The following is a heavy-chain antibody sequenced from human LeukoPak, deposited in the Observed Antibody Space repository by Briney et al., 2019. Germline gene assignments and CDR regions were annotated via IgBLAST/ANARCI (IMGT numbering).Heavy chain of an antibody. Sequence: GGSLRLSCAASRFTFSSYWMTWVRQAPGKGLEWVGRIKSKARGGTTDYATPVKGRFTISRDDPKNTLYLQMSALKTEDTAVYFCTTDPVGIYDSDYWGQGTLVTVSS. CDR3: TTDPVGIYDSDY. D-gene: IGHD3-10*01. CDR2: IKSKARGGTT. J-gene: IGHJ4*02. CDR1: RFTFSSYW. V-gene: IGHV3-15*01.